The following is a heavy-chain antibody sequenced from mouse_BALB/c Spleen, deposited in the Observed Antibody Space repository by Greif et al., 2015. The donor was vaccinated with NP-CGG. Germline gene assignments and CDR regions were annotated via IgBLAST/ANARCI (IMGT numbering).Heavy chain of an antibody. CDR3: TRKGGFDGYYFDY. CDR2: IDPETGGT. J-gene: IGHJ2*01. V-gene: IGHV1-15*01. Sequence: VKLMESGAELVRPGASVTLSCKASGYTFTDYEMHWVKQTPAHGLEWIGAIDPETGGTAYNQKFKGKATLTADKSSSTAYMELRSLTSEDSAVYYCTRKGGFDGYYFDYWGQGTTLTVSS. D-gene: IGHD2-3*01. CDR1: GYTFTDYE.